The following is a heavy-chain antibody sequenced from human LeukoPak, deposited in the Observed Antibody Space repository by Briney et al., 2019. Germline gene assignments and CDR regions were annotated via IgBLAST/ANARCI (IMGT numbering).Heavy chain of an antibody. Sequence: QAGGSLRLSCAASGFTFSGYYMNWIRQAPGKGLEWVANIKSDGSEMYYVDSVKGRLSISRDNAKNSLYLQMNSLRAEDTAVYYCTRAGLHIKDADSWGQGTLVTVSS. J-gene: IGHJ5*02. CDR2: IKSDGSEM. V-gene: IGHV3-7*01. CDR1: GFTFSGYY. D-gene: IGHD2-2*01. CDR3: TRAGLHIKDADS.